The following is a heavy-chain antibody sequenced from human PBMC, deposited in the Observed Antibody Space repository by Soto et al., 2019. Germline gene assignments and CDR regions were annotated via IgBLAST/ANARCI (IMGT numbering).Heavy chain of an antibody. V-gene: IGHV3-74*01. CDR3: VRGAAAGYYGVDV. CDR1: GFTFSSYW. CDR2: INFDGTST. J-gene: IGHJ6*02. D-gene: IGHD6-13*01. Sequence: EVQLVESGGGLVQPGGSLRLSCAASGFTFSSYWMHRVRQAPGKELVWVSRINFDGTSTNYADSVKGRFTISRDNAKNTLYLQMNSLRVEDTAVYYCVRGAAAGYYGVDVWGQGTTVTVSS.